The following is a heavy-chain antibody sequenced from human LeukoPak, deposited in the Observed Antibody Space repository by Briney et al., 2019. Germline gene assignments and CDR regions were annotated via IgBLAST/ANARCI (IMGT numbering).Heavy chain of an antibody. J-gene: IGHJ6*03. CDR1: GFTFSSYL. D-gene: IGHD3-10*01. Sequence: GGSLRLSSAASGFTFSSYLMSWVRQAPGKGLEWVANIKQDGSEKYYVDSVNGRFTISRDNAKNSLYLKMNSLSAEDTAVYYCARTVMVRGVIMAYYYYYMDVWGKGTTVTIFS. V-gene: IGHV3-7*01. CDR2: IKQDGSEK. CDR3: ARTVMVRGVIMAYYYYYMDV.